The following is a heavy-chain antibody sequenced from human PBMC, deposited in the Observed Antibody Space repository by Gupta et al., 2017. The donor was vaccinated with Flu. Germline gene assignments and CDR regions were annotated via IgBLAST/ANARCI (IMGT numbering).Heavy chain of an antibody. V-gene: IGHV3-33*01. J-gene: IGHJ6*03. CDR2: IWDDGTNY. CDR3: ARDGCSGSRCYFSFYYYHYMDV. D-gene: IGHD2-15*01. CDR1: A. Sequence: AMHWVRQAPGKGLEWLAIIWDDGTNYFYADSVEGRFTISRDNSKNTLYLQMHSLRAEDTAMYFCARDGCSGSRCYFSFYYYHYMDVWGKGTTVTVSS.